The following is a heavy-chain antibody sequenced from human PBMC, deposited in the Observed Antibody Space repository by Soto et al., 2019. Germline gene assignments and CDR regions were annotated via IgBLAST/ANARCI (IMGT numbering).Heavy chain of an antibody. J-gene: IGHJ5*02. CDR2: INPSGGNT. Sequence: VKVSCKASGGTFSNYIHWVRRAPGQGLEWMGTINPSGGNTNYAQKFQGRVTMTRDTSTSTVYMDLRSLTSEDTAVYYCARDHSISSSGAWWLDPWGQGTLVTVSS. V-gene: IGHV1-46*01. CDR1: GGTFSNY. D-gene: IGHD6-13*01. CDR3: ARDHSISSSGAWWLDP.